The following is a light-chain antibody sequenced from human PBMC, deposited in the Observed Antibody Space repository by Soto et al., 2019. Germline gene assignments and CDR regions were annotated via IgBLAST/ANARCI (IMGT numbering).Light chain of an antibody. Sequence: DIQMTQSPSTLSGSVGDRVTITCRASQTISSWLAWYQQKPGKAPKLLIYKASTLKSGVPSRFSGSGSGTEYPLTISSLQPDDCATYYCQHDNRNEEAFVQGTKVNI. V-gene: IGKV1-5*03. J-gene: IGKJ1*01. CDR2: KAS. CDR3: QHDNRNEEA. CDR1: QTISSW.